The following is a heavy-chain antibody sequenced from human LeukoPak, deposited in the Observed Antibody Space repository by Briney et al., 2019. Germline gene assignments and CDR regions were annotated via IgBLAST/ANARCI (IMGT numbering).Heavy chain of an antibody. CDR1: GFSFSRYA. J-gene: IGHJ6*03. Sequence: PGGSLRLSCAASGFSFSRYAMHWVRQAPGKGLEYVSVISDNGATTYYADSVKGRFIISRDNSKNTLYLQMGSLRVDDMAIYYCAKANSTWGWFRYMAVWGKGTTVTISS. CDR3: AKANSTWGWFRYMAV. V-gene: IGHV3-64*02. D-gene: IGHD6-19*01. CDR2: ISDNGATT.